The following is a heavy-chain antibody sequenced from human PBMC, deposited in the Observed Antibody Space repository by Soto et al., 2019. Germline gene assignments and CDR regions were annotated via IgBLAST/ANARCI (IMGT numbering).Heavy chain of an antibody. J-gene: IGHJ4*02. CDR2: ISYSGST. CDR3: ARGTSWQLPFDY. Sequence: SETLSLTCTVSSDSISSYYWSWIRQPPGKGLEWIGYISYSGSTDYNPSLKSRVTISGDTSKNQFSLKVSSVTAADTAVYYCARGTSWQLPFDYWGQGTLVTVSS. D-gene: IGHD6-13*01. V-gene: IGHV4-59*01. CDR1: SDSISSYY.